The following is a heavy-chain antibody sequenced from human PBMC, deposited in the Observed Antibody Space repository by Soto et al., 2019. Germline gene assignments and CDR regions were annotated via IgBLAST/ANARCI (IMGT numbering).Heavy chain of an antibody. Sequence: EVQLVESGGGLVKPGGSLSLSGEASGFTFSNAGRNWVRKAPGKGLGWVGRIKSKTDGGTTDYAAPVKGRFTISRDDSKNTLYLQMNSLKTEDTAVYYCTTDPIGDYWGQGTLVTVSS. CDR3: TTDPIGDY. CDR2: IKSKTDGGTT. CDR1: GFTFSNAG. D-gene: IGHD2-21*01. V-gene: IGHV3-15*07. J-gene: IGHJ4*02.